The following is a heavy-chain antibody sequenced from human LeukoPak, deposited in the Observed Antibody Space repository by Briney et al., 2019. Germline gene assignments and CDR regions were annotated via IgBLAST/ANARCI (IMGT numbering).Heavy chain of an antibody. D-gene: IGHD3-16*01. Sequence: PGGSLRLSCAAFGFTFTSARMSWVCQAPGKGLEYIGRIKSESDVGTTDYAAPVKGRFTISRDDSENTLYLQMNSLMAEDTAVYYCTTSLTGGIGYEGLFDYWGQGTLVTVSS. CDR2: IKSESDVGTT. CDR1: GFTFTSAR. V-gene: IGHV3-15*01. J-gene: IGHJ4*02. CDR3: TTSLTGGIGYEGLFDY.